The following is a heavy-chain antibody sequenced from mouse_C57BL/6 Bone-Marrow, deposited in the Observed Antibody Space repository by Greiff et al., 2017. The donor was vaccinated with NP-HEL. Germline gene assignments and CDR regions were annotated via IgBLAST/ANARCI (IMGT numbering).Heavy chain of an antibody. CDR2: ISSGSSTI. V-gene: IGHV5-17*01. Sequence: EVKLMESGGGLVKPGASLKLSCAASGFTFSDYGMHWVRQAPEKGLEWVAYISSGSSTIYYADTVKGRFTISRDNAKNTLFLQMTSLRSEDTAMYCCARDGTGYFDYWGQGTTLTVSS. CDR1: GFTFSDYG. J-gene: IGHJ2*01. CDR3: ARDGTGYFDY. D-gene: IGHD1-2*01.